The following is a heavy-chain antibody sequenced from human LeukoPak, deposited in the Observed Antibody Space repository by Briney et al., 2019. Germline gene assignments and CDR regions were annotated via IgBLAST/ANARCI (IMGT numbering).Heavy chain of an antibody. CDR2: ISSSGSTI. D-gene: IGHD3-3*01. CDR1: GFTFSDYY. J-gene: IGHJ6*03. CDR3: ARDGYDFWSGYWSSANYYYYYYMDV. Sequence: GGSLRLSCAASGFTFSDYYMSWIRQAPGKGLEWVSYISSSGSTIHYADSVKGRFTISRDNAKNSLYLQMNSLRAEDTAVYYCARDGYDFWSGYWSSANYYYYYYMDVWGKGTTVTVSS. V-gene: IGHV3-11*01.